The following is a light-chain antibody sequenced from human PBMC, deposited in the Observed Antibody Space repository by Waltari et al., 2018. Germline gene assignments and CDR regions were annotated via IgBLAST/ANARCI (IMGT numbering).Light chain of an antibody. V-gene: IGKV3-15*01. CDR3: QQYNNWACT. CDR1: QSVSSN. Sequence: ETVMTQSPATLSVSPGERATLSCSASQSVSSNLAWYQQKPGQAPRLLIYGASTRATGIPARFSGSGSGTEFTLTISSLQSEDFAVYYCQQYNNWACTFGQGTKLEI. J-gene: IGKJ2*02. CDR2: GAS.